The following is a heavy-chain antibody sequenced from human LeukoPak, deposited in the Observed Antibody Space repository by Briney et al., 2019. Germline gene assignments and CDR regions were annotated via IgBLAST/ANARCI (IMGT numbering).Heavy chain of an antibody. J-gene: IGHJ4*02. CDR2: ISDT. CDR1: GYTFTSYG. D-gene: IGHD5-12*01. V-gene: IGHV1-18*01. Sequence: ASVKVSCKASGYTFTSYGINWVRQAPGQGLEWMGWISDTNYAQKLQGRVTMTTDTSTSTAYMELRSLRSDDTAVYYCARTSHYVDIAATIPYGIYYFDYWGQGTLVTVSS. CDR3: ARTSHYVDIAATIPYGIYYFDY.